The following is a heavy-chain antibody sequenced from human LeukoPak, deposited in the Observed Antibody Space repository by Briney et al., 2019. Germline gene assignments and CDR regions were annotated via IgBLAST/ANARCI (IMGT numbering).Heavy chain of an antibody. CDR3: ARLEVRGVIGP. CDR2: IDSGATT. Sequence: GGSLRLSCAASEVRVSTNYMNWVRQAPGKGLEWVSLIDSGATTYYADSVKGRFTISRDNSKNTVHLQMNSLRAEDTAVYYCARLEVRGVIGPWGQGTLVTVSS. D-gene: IGHD3-10*01. J-gene: IGHJ5*02. V-gene: IGHV3-53*01. CDR1: EVRVSTNY.